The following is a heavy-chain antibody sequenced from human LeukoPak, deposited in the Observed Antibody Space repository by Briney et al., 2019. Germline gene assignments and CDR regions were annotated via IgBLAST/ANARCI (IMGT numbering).Heavy chain of an antibody. Sequence: PWETLSLTCAVYGGSFSGYYWSWIRQPPGKGLEWIWEINPSGSTNYNPSLKSRVTISVDTSKNQFSLNLSSVTAADTAVYYCARDVWSRPRYWGQGTLVTVSS. CDR3: ARDVWSRPRY. D-gene: IGHD3-16*01. CDR1: GGSFSGYY. J-gene: IGHJ4*02. CDR2: INPSGST. V-gene: IGHV4-34*01.